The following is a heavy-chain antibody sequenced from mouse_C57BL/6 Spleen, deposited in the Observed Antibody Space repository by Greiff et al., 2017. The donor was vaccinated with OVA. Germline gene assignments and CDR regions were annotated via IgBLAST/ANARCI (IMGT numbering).Heavy chain of an antibody. V-gene: IGHV14-4*01. CDR3: TTPSTVVAPYFDY. J-gene: IGHJ2*01. CDR1: GFNIKDDY. D-gene: IGHD1-1*01. CDR2: IDPENGDT. Sequence: EVQLQESGAELVRPGASVKLSCTASGFNIKDDYMHWVKQRPEQGLEWIGWIDPENGDTEYASKLQGKATITADTSSNTAYLQLSSLTSEDTAVYYCTTPSTVVAPYFDYWGQGTTLTVSS.